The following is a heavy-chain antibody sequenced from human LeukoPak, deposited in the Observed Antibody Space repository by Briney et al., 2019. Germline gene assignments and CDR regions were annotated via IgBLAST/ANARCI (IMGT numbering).Heavy chain of an antibody. D-gene: IGHD4-17*01. Sequence: GGSLRLSCAASGFTFSTYWMTWVRQAPGKGLEWVANIKQDGSERYYVDSVKGRFTISRDNAKNSLYLQMNSLRVEDTAVYYCAADPIMTTVTTGSGWGQGTLVTVSS. V-gene: IGHV3-7*01. J-gene: IGHJ4*02. CDR3: AADPIMTTVTTGSG. CDR2: IKQDGSER. CDR1: GFTFSTYW.